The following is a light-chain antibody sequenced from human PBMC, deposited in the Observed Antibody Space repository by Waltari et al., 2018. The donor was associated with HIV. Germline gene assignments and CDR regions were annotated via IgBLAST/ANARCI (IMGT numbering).Light chain of an antibody. J-gene: IGLJ3*02. V-gene: IGLV1-44*01. Sequence: QSVLTQPPSASGTPGQRVSISCSGSSSNIGSNIENWYQQLPGTAPKLLIYSNNPRPQGVPDRFSGSKSGTSASLAISGLQSEDEADYYCAAWDDSLNAWVFGGGTKLTVL. CDR2: SNN. CDR3: AAWDDSLNAWV. CDR1: SSNIGSNI.